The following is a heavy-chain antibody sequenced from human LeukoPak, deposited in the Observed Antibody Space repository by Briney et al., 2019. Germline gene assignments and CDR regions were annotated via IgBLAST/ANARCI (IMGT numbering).Heavy chain of an antibody. CDR1: GGSISSSSYY. D-gene: IGHD5-12*01. Sequence: SETLSPTCTVSGGSISSSSYYWGWIRQPPGKGLEWIGSIYYSGSTYYNPSLKSRVTISVDTSKNQFSLKLSSVTAADTAAYYCARLSLWLPLDYWGQGTLVTVSS. V-gene: IGHV4-39*01. CDR3: ARLSLWLPLDY. CDR2: IYYSGST. J-gene: IGHJ4*02.